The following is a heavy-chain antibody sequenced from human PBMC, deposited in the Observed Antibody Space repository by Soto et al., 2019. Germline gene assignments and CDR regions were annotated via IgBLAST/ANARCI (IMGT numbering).Heavy chain of an antibody. V-gene: IGHV3-74*03. J-gene: IGHJ6*02. CDR3: ATDGSYAQNV. Sequence: EVQLVESGGGLVQPGGSLRLSCAASGLSFSNTWMHWVRQAPGKGLVWVSHINSDGSSTTYADSVKGRFTISRDNAKNTVYLQMNSLRADDTAVYYCATDGSYAQNVWGQGTTVTVSS. D-gene: IGHD2-2*01. CDR1: GLSFSNTW. CDR2: INSDGSST.